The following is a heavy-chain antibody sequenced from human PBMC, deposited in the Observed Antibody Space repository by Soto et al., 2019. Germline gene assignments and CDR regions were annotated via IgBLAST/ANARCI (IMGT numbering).Heavy chain of an antibody. CDR2: MNRGGSS. CDR3: ARRIPGYRHYMDV. J-gene: IGHJ6*03. Sequence: QVQLHQWGAGLLKPSETLSLTCSVYGESFSGFFWTWVRLPPGQGLEWIGEMNRGGSSNYNPSLKSRVTISVDASKNQFSLTLTSVTAADTSVYFCARRIPGYRHYMDVWGKGTTVTVSS. CDR1: GESFSGFF. D-gene: IGHD3-16*02. V-gene: IGHV4-34*01.